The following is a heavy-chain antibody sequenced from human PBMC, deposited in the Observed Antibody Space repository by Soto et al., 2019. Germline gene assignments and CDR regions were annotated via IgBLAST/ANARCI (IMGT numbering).Heavy chain of an antibody. CDR1: SDSMNSGGYY. J-gene: IGHJ6*02. CDR2: IFSNGDT. D-gene: IGHD6-6*01. CDR3: ARRGGSSSAYYYYAMDV. Sequence: PSETLSLTCSVSSDSMNSGGYYWSWIRQHPGKGLEWIGYIFSNGDTYYNPSLKSPVTISVDTSKNQFSLNLTSVTAADTAVYYCARRGGSSSAYYYYAMDVWGQGTTVTVSS. V-gene: IGHV4-31*01.